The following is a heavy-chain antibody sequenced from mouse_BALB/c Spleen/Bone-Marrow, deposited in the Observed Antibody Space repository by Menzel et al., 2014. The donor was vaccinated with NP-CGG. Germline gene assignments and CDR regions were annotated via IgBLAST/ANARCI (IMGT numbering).Heavy chain of an antibody. CDR3: ARHGGGSSLWYFDV. J-gene: IGHJ1*01. CDR1: GFTFSSYA. V-gene: IGHV5-9-3*01. CDR2: INSGGSDT. Sequence: EVKLMDSGGGLVKPGGSLKLSCAASGFTFSSYAMSWVRQTPEKRLEWVAIINSGGSDTYYPDSVKGRFTISRDNDKNTLYLQMSSLRSEDTAMYYCARHGGGSSLWYFDVWGAGTTVTVSS. D-gene: IGHD1-1*01.